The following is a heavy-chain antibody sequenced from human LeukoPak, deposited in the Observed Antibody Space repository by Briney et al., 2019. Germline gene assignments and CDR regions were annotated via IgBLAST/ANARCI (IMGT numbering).Heavy chain of an antibody. CDR1: GGSFSGYY. J-gene: IGHJ4*02. CDR2: INHSGST. D-gene: IGHD3-22*01. Sequence: SETLSLTCAVCGGSFSGYYWSWIRQPPGKGLQWIGEINHSGSTNYNPSLKSRVTISVDTSKNQFSLKLSSVTAADTAVYYCARAWDGYYYLDYWGQGTLVTVSS. V-gene: IGHV4-34*01. CDR3: ARAWDGYYYLDY.